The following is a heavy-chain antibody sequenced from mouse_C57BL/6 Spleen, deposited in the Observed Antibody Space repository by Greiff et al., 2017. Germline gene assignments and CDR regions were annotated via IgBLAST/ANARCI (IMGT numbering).Heavy chain of an antibody. CDR2: IYPGDGDT. V-gene: IGHV1-80*01. CDR3: ARNDYDGRFDY. J-gene: IGHJ2*01. D-gene: IGHD2-4*01. CDR1: GYAFSSYW. Sequence: QVTLKESGPELVKPGASVKISCKASGYAFSSYWMNWVKQRPGKGLEWIGQIYPGDGDTNYNGKFKGKATLTADKSSSTAYMQLSSLTSEDSAVYFCARNDYDGRFDYWGQGTTLTVSS.